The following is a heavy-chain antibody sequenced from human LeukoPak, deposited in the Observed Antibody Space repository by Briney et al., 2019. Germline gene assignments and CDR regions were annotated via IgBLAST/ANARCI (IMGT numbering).Heavy chain of an antibody. CDR3: ASQITMVRGVIDDY. CDR2: ITSSSSYI. Sequence: GGSLRLSCAASGFTFSSYNMNWVRQAPGKGLEWVSSITSSSSYIYYADSVKGRFTISRDNAKNSLYLQMNSLRAEDTAVYYCASQITMVRGVIDDYWGQGTLVTVSS. J-gene: IGHJ4*02. V-gene: IGHV3-21*01. CDR1: GFTFSSYN. D-gene: IGHD3-10*01.